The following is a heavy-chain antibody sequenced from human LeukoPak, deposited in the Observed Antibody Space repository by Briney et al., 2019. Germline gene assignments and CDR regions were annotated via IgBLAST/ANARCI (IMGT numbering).Heavy chain of an antibody. CDR3: ATVERITMVRGVTGWFDP. CDR2: ISAYNGST. D-gene: IGHD3-10*01. V-gene: IGHV1-18*01. J-gene: IGHJ5*02. CDR1: GYTFTSYG. Sequence: ASVKVSCKASGYTFTSYGISWVRQAPGQGLEWMGWISAYNGSTNYAQKLQGRVTMTEDTSTDTAYMELSSLKSEDTAVYYCATVERITMVRGVTGWFDPWGQGTLVTVSS.